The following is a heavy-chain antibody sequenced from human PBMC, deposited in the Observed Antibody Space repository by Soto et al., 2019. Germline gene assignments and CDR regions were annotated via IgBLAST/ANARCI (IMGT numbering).Heavy chain of an antibody. CDR1: GFSLSTARMG. CDR3: ARIPHARPYYDYYGMDV. D-gene: IGHD1-1*01. V-gene: IGHV2-26*01. CDR2: IFSTDEQ. J-gene: IGHJ6*02. Sequence: QVTLKGSGPVLVKPTEALTLTCTASGFSLSTARMGVGWIRKPPGKALEGLADIFSTDEQSYSTTMKSRLTITKDTSKSQVVLTMTNMDPVDTATYYCARIPHARPYYDYYGMDVWGQGTTVTVSS.